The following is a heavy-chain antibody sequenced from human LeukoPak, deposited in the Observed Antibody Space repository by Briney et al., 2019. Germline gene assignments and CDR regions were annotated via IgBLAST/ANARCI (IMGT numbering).Heavy chain of an antibody. Sequence: ASVKVSCKASGYTFTSYYMHWVRQAPGQGLEWMGIINPSGGSTSYAQKFQGRVTMTRDTSTSTVYMELSSLRSEDTAVYYCARTRLVSTMTKGRTRWFDPWGQGTLVTVSS. CDR1: GYTFTSYY. V-gene: IGHV1-46*01. CDR2: INPSGGST. D-gene: IGHD3-22*01. J-gene: IGHJ5*02. CDR3: ARTRLVSTMTKGRTRWFDP.